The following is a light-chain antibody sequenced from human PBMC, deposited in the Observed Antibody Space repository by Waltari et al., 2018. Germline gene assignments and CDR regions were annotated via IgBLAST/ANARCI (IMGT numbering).Light chain of an antibody. CDR2: VAS. CDR1: QDICNF. J-gene: IGKJ1*01. Sequence: IHMTQSPSSVSASVGDRVTISCRASQDICNFLVWYQQKPGQAPKPLIFVASSLFTGIPSRFSGSGSGTDFTLTITGLQPDDFATYICQQENSFPPTFGQGTK. V-gene: IGKV1-12*01. CDR3: QQENSFPPT.